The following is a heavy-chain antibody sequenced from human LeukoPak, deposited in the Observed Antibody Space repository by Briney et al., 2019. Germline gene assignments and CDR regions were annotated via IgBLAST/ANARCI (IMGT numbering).Heavy chain of an antibody. V-gene: IGHV1-2*02. D-gene: IGHD5-12*01. CDR1: GYSFTGQY. CDR2: INPNSGGT. Sequence: GAPVKVSCKASGYSFTGQYLRWVRQAPGQGLEWMGWINPNSGGTNYAQKFQGRVTMTRDTSISTAYMELSRLKSDDTAMYYCARGYTWFDYWGQGILVTVSS. J-gene: IGHJ4*02. CDR3: ARGYTWFDY.